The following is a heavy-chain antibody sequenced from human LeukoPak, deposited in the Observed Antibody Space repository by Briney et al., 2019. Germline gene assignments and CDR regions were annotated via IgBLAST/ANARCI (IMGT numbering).Heavy chain of an antibody. Sequence: GASVKVSCKASGYTFTSYYMHWVRQAPGQGLEWMGIINPSGGSTSYAQKFQGRVTMTRDTSTSTVYMELSRLRSDDTAVYYCARGPASLLWFGELLRGPLFDYWGQGTLVTVSS. V-gene: IGHV1-46*01. J-gene: IGHJ4*02. CDR2: INPSGGST. D-gene: IGHD3-10*01. CDR3: ARGPASLLWFGELLRGPLFDY. CDR1: GYTFTSYY.